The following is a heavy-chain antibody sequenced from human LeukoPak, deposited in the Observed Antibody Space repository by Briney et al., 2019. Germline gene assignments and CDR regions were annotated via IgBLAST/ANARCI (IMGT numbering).Heavy chain of an antibody. CDR2: ISGSGDTT. D-gene: IGHD3-22*01. CDR3: AKEIDYDSSGYYSNFDY. Sequence: GGSLRLSCTVSGFTVSSNSMSWVRQAPGKGLEWVSIISGSGDTTYYADSVKGRFTISRDNSKNTLYLQMNSLRVDDTAVYYCAKEIDYDSSGYYSNFDYWGQGTLVTVSS. V-gene: IGHV3-23*01. J-gene: IGHJ4*02. CDR1: GFTVSSNS.